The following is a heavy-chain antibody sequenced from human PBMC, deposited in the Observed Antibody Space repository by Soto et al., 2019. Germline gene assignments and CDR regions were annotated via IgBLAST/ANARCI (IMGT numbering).Heavy chain of an antibody. CDR3: AKASGRVHYGMHV. D-gene: IGHD3-10*01. J-gene: IGHJ6*02. CDR1: GFPFSMFA. V-gene: IGHV3-23*01. Sequence: GGSLRLSCAASGFPFSMFAMNWVRQAPGKGLEWVPGIRGSGGGTYYADSVKGRFTISRDDSRNMLYLEMNTLRGEDTAVYYCAKASGRVHYGMHVWGQGTTVTVSS. CDR2: IRGSGGGT.